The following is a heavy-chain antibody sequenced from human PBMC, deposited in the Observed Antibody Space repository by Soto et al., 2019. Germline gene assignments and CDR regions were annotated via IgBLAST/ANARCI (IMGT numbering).Heavy chain of an antibody. Sequence: EVQLVESGGGLVQSGGSLRLSCAASGFTLGNYWMHWVRQAPGKGLVWVSRINDYGTTINYAESVEGRFIISRDDATSELYLQMNNLRAEASDVYSCGSGGLERFDYWGQGTLVTVSS. CDR1: GFTLGNYW. CDR2: INDYGTTI. J-gene: IGHJ4*02. V-gene: IGHV3-74*01. CDR3: GSGGLERFDY. D-gene: IGHD1-1*01.